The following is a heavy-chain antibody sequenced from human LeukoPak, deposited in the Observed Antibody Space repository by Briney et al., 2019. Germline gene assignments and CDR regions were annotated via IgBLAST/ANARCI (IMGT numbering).Heavy chain of an antibody. CDR3: ARTAVAGFDY. V-gene: IGHV3-73*01. J-gene: IGHJ4*02. CDR2: IRSKANSYAT. CDR1: GFTFSGSA. Sequence: GGSLKLSCAASGFTFSGSATHWVRQASGKGLEWVGRIRSKANSYATAYAASVKGRFTISRDDSKNTAYLQMNSLKTEDTAVYYCARTAVAGFDYWGQGTLVTVSS. D-gene: IGHD6-19*01.